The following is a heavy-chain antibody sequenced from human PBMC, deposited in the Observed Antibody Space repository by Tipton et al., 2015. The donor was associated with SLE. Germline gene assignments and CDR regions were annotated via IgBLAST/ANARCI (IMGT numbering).Heavy chain of an antibody. CDR1: GGSISSYY. Sequence: TLSLTCTVSGGSISSYYWSWIRQPPGKGLEWIGYIYYSGSTNYNPSLKSRVTISVDTSKNQFSLKLSSVTAADTAVYYCARDPGPLVYYYYGMDVWGQGTTVTVSS. CDR3: ARDPGPLVYYYYGMDV. J-gene: IGHJ6*02. D-gene: IGHD6-13*01. CDR2: IYYSGST. V-gene: IGHV4-59*12.